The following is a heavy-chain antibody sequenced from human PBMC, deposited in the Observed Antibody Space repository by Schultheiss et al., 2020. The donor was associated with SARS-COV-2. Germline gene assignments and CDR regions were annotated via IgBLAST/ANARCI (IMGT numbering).Heavy chain of an antibody. Sequence: GGSLRLSCAASGFTFSSNYMNWVRQAPGKGLEWVSVIYSGGRTYYADSVKGRFTISRDNSKNMVYLHMRSLRTEDTAVYYCARDGGGEDRGSYNGPLDYWGQGTLVTVSS. D-gene: IGHD1-26*01. CDR1: GFTFSSNY. CDR2: IYSGGRT. V-gene: IGHV3-66*02. CDR3: ARDGGGEDRGSYNGPLDY. J-gene: IGHJ4*02.